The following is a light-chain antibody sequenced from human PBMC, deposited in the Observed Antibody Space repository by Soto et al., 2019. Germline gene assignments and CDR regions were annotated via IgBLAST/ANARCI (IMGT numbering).Light chain of an antibody. CDR1: QSISRD. Sequence: IELTQSPFSLSASVGDSLTIPCRASQSISRDLNWYQQKTGNAPKLLIYAASGLHSGVPSRFSGSGSGKDFTLTISSLQPEDFPTYYCQQSYVPPWTFGQGTRWIS. V-gene: IGKV1-39*01. J-gene: IGKJ1*01. CDR3: QQSYVPPWT. CDR2: AAS.